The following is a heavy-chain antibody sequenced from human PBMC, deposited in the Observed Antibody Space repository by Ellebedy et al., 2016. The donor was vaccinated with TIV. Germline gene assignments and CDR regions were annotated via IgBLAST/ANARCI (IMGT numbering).Heavy chain of an antibody. CDR2: INPSGGST. V-gene: IGHV1-46*04. J-gene: IGHJ6*02. CDR1: GGTFSSYA. CDR3: ARGGAYCSSTSCVYYYGMDV. Sequence: AASVKVSCKASGGTFSSYAISWVRQAPGQGLEWMGIINPSGGSTSYAQKLQGRVTMTRDTSTSTVYMELSSLRSEDTAVDYCARGGAYCSSTSCVYYYGMDVWGQGTTVTVSS. D-gene: IGHD2-2*01.